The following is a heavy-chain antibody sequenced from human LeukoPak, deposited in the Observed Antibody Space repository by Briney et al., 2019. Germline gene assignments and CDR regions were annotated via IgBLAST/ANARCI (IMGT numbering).Heavy chain of an antibody. CDR3: ARETSQKGAHYMDV. D-gene: IGHD3-16*01. Sequence: SETLSLTCSVSGGSISSYYWSWIRQPPGKGLEWIGYIYYSGSTNYNPSLKSRVTISVDTSKNQFSLKLSSVTAADTAVYYCARETSQKGAHYMDVWGKGTTVTISS. J-gene: IGHJ6*03. CDR2: IYYSGST. V-gene: IGHV4-59*01. CDR1: GGSISSYY.